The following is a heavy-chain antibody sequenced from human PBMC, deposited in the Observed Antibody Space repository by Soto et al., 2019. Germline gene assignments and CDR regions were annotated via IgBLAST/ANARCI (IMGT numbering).Heavy chain of an antibody. V-gene: IGHV3-30-3*01. J-gene: IGHJ2*01. CDR2: ISYDGSNK. CDR3: ARPLWRNDYNWGYFDL. D-gene: IGHD4-4*01. CDR1: GFTFSSYA. Sequence: QVQLVESGGGVVQPGRSLRLSCAASGFTFSSYAMHWVRQAPGKGLEWVAVISYDGSNKYYADSLKGRFTISRDNSNNTLYLQMNSLRAEDTAVYYFARPLWRNDYNWGYFDLWGRGTLVTVSS.